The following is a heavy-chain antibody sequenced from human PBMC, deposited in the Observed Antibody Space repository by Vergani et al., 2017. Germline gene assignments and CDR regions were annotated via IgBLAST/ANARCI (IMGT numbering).Heavy chain of an antibody. CDR2: IHTGGST. D-gene: IGHD2-15*01. CDR3: ARSRPYCTSGSCPAI. Sequence: HVKLQESGPGLLKPSQTLSLTCTVSGESIRSGSHYWSWIRQPAGKGPEWIGHIHTGGSTDLNPSFKSRVSISVDTSKSQFSLKLNSVTVADTAVYYCARSRPYCTSGSCPAIWGQGTLVTVSS. J-gene: IGHJ4*02. CDR1: GESIRSGSHY. V-gene: IGHV4-61*02.